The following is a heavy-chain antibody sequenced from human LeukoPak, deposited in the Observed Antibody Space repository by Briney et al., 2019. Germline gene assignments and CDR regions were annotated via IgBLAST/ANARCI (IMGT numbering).Heavy chain of an antibody. J-gene: IGHJ1*01. Sequence: SETLSLTCTVSGDSVSNSPYYWSWIRQPPGKGLEWIGYVYDTGSTNYNPSLKSRATISADTSKNQFSLRLRPVTAADTAVYYCARGYGDYGQEYFQHWGQGTLVTVSS. CDR3: ARGYGDYGQEYFQH. D-gene: IGHD4-17*01. CDR2: VYDTGST. CDR1: GDSVSNSPYY. V-gene: IGHV4-61*01.